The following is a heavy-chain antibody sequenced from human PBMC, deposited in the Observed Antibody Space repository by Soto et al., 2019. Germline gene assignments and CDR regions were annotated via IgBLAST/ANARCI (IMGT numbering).Heavy chain of an antibody. CDR3: AREASSSSGNGLYYYYGMDV. V-gene: IGHV1-46*01. CDR2: INPSGGST. CDR1: GYTFTSYY. J-gene: IGHJ6*02. D-gene: IGHD6-6*01. Sequence: GASVKVSCKASGYTFTSYYMHWVRQAPGQGLEWMGIINPSGGSTSYAQKFQGRVTMTRDTPTSTVYMELSSLRSEDTAVYYCAREASSSSGNGLYYYYGMDVWGQGTTVTVPS.